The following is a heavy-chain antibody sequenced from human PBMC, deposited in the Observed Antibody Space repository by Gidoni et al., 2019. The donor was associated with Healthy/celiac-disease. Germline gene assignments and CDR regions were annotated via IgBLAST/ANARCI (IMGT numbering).Heavy chain of an antibody. Sequence: QVQLQESGPGLVKPSQTLSLTCTVSGGSISSGGYYWSWIRQHPGKGLEWIGYIYYSGSTYYNPSLKGRVTISVDTSKNQFSLKLSSVTAADTAVYYCAREAAAAVRFDYWGQGTLVTVSS. D-gene: IGHD6-13*01. CDR2: IYYSGST. J-gene: IGHJ4*02. CDR1: GGSISSGGYY. CDR3: AREAAAAVRFDY. V-gene: IGHV4-31*03.